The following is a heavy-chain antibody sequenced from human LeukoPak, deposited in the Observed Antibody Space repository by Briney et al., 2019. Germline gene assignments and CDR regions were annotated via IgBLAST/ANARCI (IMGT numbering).Heavy chain of an antibody. Sequence: SETLSLTCTVSGGSMSGYFWSWIRQPPGKGLEWIGYIYYSGSTSYNPSLKSRVTISVDTSKNQFSLKLSSATAADTAVYYCARSITSSWYGDFQHWGQGTLVTVSS. CDR1: GGSMSGYF. D-gene: IGHD6-13*01. CDR3: ARSITSSWYGDFQH. J-gene: IGHJ1*01. CDR2: IYYSGST. V-gene: IGHV4-59*01.